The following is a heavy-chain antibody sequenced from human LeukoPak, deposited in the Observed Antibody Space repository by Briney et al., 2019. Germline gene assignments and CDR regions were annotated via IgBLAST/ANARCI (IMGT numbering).Heavy chain of an antibody. CDR1: GGSISSGGYY. CDR2: IYYSGST. CDR3: AREIKYDFWSGYFDY. V-gene: IGHV4-31*03. D-gene: IGHD3-3*01. J-gene: IGHJ4*02. Sequence: SQTLSLTCTVSGGSISSGGYYWSWLRQHPGKGLEWIVYIYYSGSTNYNPSLKSRVTMSVDTSKNQFSLKLSSVTAADTAVYYCAREIKYDFWSGYFDYWGQGTLVTVSS.